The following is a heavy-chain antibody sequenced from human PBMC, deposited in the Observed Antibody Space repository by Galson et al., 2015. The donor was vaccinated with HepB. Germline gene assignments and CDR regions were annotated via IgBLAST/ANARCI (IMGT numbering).Heavy chain of an antibody. V-gene: IGHV3-53*01. D-gene: IGHD5-12*01. Sequence: SLRLSCAASGFTVSGYYMSWVRQAPGKGLEWVSVIYSGGSTYYADSVKGRFTIPSDHSKNTLYLQMDSLRAEDTAVYYCARQSGYDSIFDYWGQGTLVTVSS. CDR3: ARQSGYDSIFDY. CDR1: GFTVSGYY. J-gene: IGHJ4*02. CDR2: IYSGGST.